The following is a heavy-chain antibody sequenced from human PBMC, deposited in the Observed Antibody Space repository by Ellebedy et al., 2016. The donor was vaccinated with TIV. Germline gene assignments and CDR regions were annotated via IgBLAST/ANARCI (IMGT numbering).Heavy chain of an antibody. D-gene: IGHD3-22*01. CDR2: ISNTGSRT. CDR1: GFRFGDYY. CDR3: AKGRGGGSDSSAPRYYFDY. Sequence: PGGSLRLSCAASGFRFGDYYMTWIRQAPGKGLEWVSTISNTGSRTYYADSVEGRFIISRDNSKKTLYLQMNSLRAEDTAVYYCAKGRGGGSDSSAPRYYFDYWGLGTLVTVSS. J-gene: IGHJ4*02. V-gene: IGHV3-23*01.